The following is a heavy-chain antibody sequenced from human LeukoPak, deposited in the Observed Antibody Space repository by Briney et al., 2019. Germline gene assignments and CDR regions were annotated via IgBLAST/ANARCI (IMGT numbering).Heavy chain of an antibody. CDR3: AREFVEQKLATSNYFDY. CDR1: GFTFSSYG. V-gene: IGHV3-33*08. J-gene: IGHJ4*02. Sequence: GGSLRLSCAASGFTFSSYGMHWVRQAPGKGLEWVAVIWYDGSNKYYADSVKGRFTISRDNSKNTLYLQMNSLRAEDTAVYYCAREFVEQKLATSNYFDYWGQGTLVTVSS. CDR2: IWYDGSNK. D-gene: IGHD6-13*01.